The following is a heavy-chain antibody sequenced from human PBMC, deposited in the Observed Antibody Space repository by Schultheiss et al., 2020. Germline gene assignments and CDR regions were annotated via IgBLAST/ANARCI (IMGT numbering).Heavy chain of an antibody. CDR2: IYYSGST. CDR3: ARSGITGTTHYNYYYYYMDV. CDR1: GGSISSGGYY. D-gene: IGHD1-7*01. Sequence: SETLSLTCTVSGGSISSGGYYWSWIRQHPGKGLEWIGYIYYSGSTYYNPSLKSRVTISVDTSKNQFSLKLSSVTAADTAVYYCARSGITGTTHYNYYYYYMDVWGQGTTVT. V-gene: IGHV4-31*03. J-gene: IGHJ6*03.